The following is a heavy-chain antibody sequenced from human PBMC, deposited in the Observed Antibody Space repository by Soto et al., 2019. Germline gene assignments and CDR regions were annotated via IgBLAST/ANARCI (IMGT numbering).Heavy chain of an antibody. D-gene: IGHD1-7*01. CDR1: GFSLSTSGVG. CDR2: IYWNDDK. CDR3: AHRRITGTIDGWFDP. Sequence: SGPALVNPTQTLTLTCTFSGFSLSTSGVGVGWIRQPPGKALEWLALIYWNDDKRYSPSLKSRLTITKDTSKNQVVLTMTNMDPVDTAPYYCAHRRITGTIDGWFDPWGQRPLVTVSS. V-gene: IGHV2-5*01. J-gene: IGHJ5*02.